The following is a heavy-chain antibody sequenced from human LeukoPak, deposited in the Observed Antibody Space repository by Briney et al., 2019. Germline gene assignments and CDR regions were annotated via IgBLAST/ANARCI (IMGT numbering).Heavy chain of an antibody. J-gene: IGHJ4*02. CDR2: IRYDGSNK. Sequence: TGGSLRLSCAASGFTFSSYGIHWVRQAPGKGLEWVAFIRYDGSNKYYADSVKGRFTISRDNSKNTLYLQMNSLRAEDTAVYYCAKDTYRAFLTASYFDYWGQGTLVTVSS. CDR3: AKDTYRAFLTASYFDY. D-gene: IGHD1-14*01. V-gene: IGHV3-30*02. CDR1: GFTFSSYG.